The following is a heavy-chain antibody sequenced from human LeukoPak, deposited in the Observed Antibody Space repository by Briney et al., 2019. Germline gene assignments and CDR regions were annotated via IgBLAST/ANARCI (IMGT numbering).Heavy chain of an antibody. CDR1: GGSISSYY. D-gene: IGHD6-19*01. Sequence: SETLSLTCTVSGGSISSYYWSWIRQPPGKGLEWIGYIFYSGSTNYNPSLKSRVTISVDTPKSQFSLNLSSVTAADTAVYYCAREKSSGWYGGDFDYWGQGTLVTVSS. CDR3: AREKSSGWYGGDFDY. CDR2: IFYSGST. V-gene: IGHV4-59*01. J-gene: IGHJ4*02.